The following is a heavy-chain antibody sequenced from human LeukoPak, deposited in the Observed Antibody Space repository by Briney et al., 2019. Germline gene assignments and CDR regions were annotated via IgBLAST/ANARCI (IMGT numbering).Heavy chain of an antibody. Sequence: SETLSLTCSVSGDSITSGIYYCTWIRQHPGKGLEWIGYIYHTGSTYFNPSLQSRLTISLDTSKNQFSLKLTSVSAADTAIYYCARAGFDILTGSTERFDPWGQGTLVTVSS. CDR1: GDSITSGIYY. J-gene: IGHJ5*02. V-gene: IGHV4-31*03. CDR2: IYHTGST. D-gene: IGHD3-9*01. CDR3: ARAGFDILTGSTERFDP.